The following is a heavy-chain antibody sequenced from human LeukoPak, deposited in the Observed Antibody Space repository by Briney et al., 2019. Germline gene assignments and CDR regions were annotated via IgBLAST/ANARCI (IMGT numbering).Heavy chain of an antibody. CDR1: GGSISSSSYY. J-gene: IGHJ5*02. Sequence: SETLSLTCTVSGGSISSSSYYWGWIRQPPGKGLEWIGSIYYSGSTYYNPSHKSRVTISVDTSKNQFSLKLSSVTAADTAVYYCAEHYCSGGSCSNWFDPWGQGTLVTVSS. D-gene: IGHD2-15*01. CDR3: AEHYCSGGSCSNWFDP. CDR2: IYYSGST. V-gene: IGHV4-39*01.